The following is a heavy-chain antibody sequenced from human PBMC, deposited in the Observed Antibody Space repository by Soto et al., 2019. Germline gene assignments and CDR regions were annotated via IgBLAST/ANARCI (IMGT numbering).Heavy chain of an antibody. CDR2: INPNSGGT. D-gene: IGHD3-3*01. V-gene: IGHV1-2*02. CDR3: ARLSFYDFWSDPYGMDV. J-gene: IGHJ6*02. CDR1: GYTFTGYY. Sequence: ASVKVSCKASGYTFTGYYIHWVRQARGEGLEWMGWINPNSGGTNYAQKFQGRVTMTRDTSISTAYMELSRLRSDDTAVYYCARLSFYDFWSDPYGMDVWGQGTTVTVSS.